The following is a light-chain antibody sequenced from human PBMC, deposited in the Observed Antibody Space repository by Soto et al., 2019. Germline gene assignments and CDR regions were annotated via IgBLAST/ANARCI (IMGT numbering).Light chain of an antibody. CDR3: QQYGSSP. CDR1: QSVSSSY. CDR2: GAS. V-gene: IGKV3-20*01. J-gene: IGKJ1*01. Sequence: EIVLTQSPGTLSLSPGERATLSCRASQSVSSSYLAWYQQKPGQAPRLLIYGASSRATGIPVRFSGGGSGTDVTLTSSRLEPEDFAVYYGQQYGSSPFGQGNKVEIK.